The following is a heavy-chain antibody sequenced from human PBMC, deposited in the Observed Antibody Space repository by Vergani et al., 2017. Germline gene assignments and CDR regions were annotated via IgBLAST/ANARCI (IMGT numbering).Heavy chain of an antibody. CDR3: ARDQWDDDGPRGWFAP. Sequence: QVHLQESGPGVVKPSETLSLTCSVSGASISSYFWSWIRQPAGKGLEWLGRVHTDGTAFYNPSLRARVRLSADLSQSQFSLRMTSLTAADTAVYFCARDQWDDDGPRGWFAPWGQGILVTVSS. J-gene: IGHJ5*02. CDR2: VHTDGTA. D-gene: IGHD5-24*01. CDR1: GASISSYF. V-gene: IGHV4-4*07.